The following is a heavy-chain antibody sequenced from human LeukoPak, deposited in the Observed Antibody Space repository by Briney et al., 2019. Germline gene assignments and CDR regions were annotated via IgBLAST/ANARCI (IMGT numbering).Heavy chain of an antibody. CDR1: GFTFGSYA. J-gene: IGHJ4*02. Sequence: GRSLRLSCAASGFTFGSYAMHWVRQAPGKGLEWVAVISYHGSNKYYADSVKGRFTISRDNSKKTVLLQMNSLRAEDTAVYYCARGMYYYDSSDIGGGYYFDYWGQGTLVTVSS. CDR2: ISYHGSNK. V-gene: IGHV3-30-3*01. D-gene: IGHD3-22*01. CDR3: ARGMYYYDSSDIGGGYYFDY.